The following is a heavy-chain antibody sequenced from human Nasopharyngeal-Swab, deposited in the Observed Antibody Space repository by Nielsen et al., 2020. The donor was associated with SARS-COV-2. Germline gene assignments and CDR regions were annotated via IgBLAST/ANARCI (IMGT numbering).Heavy chain of an antibody. D-gene: IGHD5-12*01. J-gene: IGHJ4*02. Sequence: SETLSLTCTVSGGSISSYYWGWIRQPPGKGLEWIGSIYYSGSTYYNPSLKSRVTISVDTSKNQFSLKLSSVTAADTAVYYCARPKYSGYDDEFGAYFDYWGQGTLVTVSS. V-gene: IGHV4-39*01. CDR3: ARPKYSGYDDEFGAYFDY. CDR1: GGSISSYY. CDR2: IYYSGST.